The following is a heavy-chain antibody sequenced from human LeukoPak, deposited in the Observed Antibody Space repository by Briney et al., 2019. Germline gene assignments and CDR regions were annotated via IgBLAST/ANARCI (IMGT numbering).Heavy chain of an antibody. J-gene: IGHJ4*02. V-gene: IGHV3-21*01. Sequence: GGSLRLSCAASGFTFTSYSMNWVRQAPGKGLEWDSSISSGSTYIYYADSVRGRFTISRDNAKNSLYLQMNSLRAEDTAVYFCARDYDFWSGESLDYWGQGTLVTVSS. CDR2: ISSGSTYI. CDR1: GFTFTSYS. CDR3: ARDYDFWSGESLDY. D-gene: IGHD3-3*01.